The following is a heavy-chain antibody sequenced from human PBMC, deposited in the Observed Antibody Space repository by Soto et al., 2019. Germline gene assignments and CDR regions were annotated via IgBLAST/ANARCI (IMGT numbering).Heavy chain of an antibody. CDR3: ARAHPGPSHRWDV. D-gene: IGHD3-10*01. CDR1: GGSMSRGGHS. J-gene: IGHJ6*02. V-gene: IGHV4-30-2*01. CDR2: IYYTGST. Sequence: QVVLQESGPGLVKPSQTLSLTCAVSGGSMSRGGHSLSWIRQPPGKGLEWLGFIYYTGSTYYNPSLKSRDTLSVDRSKNQFSLTLHSGTAADPAMYFCARAHPGPSHRWDVWGQGTTVTVSS.